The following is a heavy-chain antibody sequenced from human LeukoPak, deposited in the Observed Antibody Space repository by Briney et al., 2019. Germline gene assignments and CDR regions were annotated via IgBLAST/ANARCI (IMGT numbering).Heavy chain of an antibody. V-gene: IGHV1-18*01. CDR3: ASISYGDYSFDY. CDR2: ISAYNGNT. D-gene: IGHD4-17*01. CDR1: GYTLTELS. Sequence: ASVKVSCKVSGYTLTELSMHWVRQAPGQGLEWMGWISAYNGNTNYAQKLQGRVTMTTDTSTSTAYMELRSLRSDDTAVYYCASISYGDYSFDYWGQGTLVTVSS. J-gene: IGHJ4*02.